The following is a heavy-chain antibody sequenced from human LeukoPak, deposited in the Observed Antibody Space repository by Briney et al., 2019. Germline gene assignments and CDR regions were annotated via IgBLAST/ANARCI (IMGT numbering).Heavy chain of an antibody. Sequence: GGSLRLSCAASGFTFRSSWMHWVRQAPGKGLVWVSRINSDGGSTTYADSVKGRFTISRDNAKNTLFMQMNSLRAEDTAVYYCARDPSDGSLYYGMDVWGQGTTVTVSS. D-gene: IGHD5-24*01. CDR3: ARDPSDGSLYYGMDV. V-gene: IGHV3-74*03. J-gene: IGHJ6*02. CDR1: GFTFRSSW. CDR2: INSDGGST.